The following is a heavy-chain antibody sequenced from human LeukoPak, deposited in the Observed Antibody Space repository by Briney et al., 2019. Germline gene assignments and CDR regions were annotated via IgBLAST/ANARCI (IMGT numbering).Heavy chain of an antibody. CDR3: ARAVVIMPSVWFDP. CDR2: ISSSSSYI. J-gene: IGHJ5*02. D-gene: IGHD3-3*01. CDR1: GFTFSSYS. V-gene: IGHV3-21*04. Sequence: GGSLRLSCSASGFTFSSYSMNWVRQAPGKGLEWVSSISSSSSYIYYADSVKGRFTISRDNAKNSLYLQMNSLRAEDTAVYYCARAVVIMPSVWFDPWGQGTLVTVSS.